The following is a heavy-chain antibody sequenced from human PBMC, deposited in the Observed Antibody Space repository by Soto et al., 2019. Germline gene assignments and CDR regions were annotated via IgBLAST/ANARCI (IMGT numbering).Heavy chain of an antibody. CDR2: IIPIFGTA. Sequence: ASVKVSCKASGGTFSSYASSWVRQAPGQGLEWMGGIIPIFGTANYAQKFQGRVTITADESTSTAYMELSSLRSEDTAVYYCARAMQGLLRDNWFDPWGQGTLVTVSS. V-gene: IGHV1-69*13. CDR3: ARAMQGLLRDNWFDP. D-gene: IGHD3-22*01. CDR1: GGTFSSYA. J-gene: IGHJ5*02.